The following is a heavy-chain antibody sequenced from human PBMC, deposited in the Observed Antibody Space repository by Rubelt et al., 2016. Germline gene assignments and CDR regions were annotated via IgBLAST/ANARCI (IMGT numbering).Heavy chain of an antibody. D-gene: IGHD3-22*01. V-gene: IGHV1-18*01. CDR3: ARVEYYYESSGYSDY. CDR2: ISASHGHT. Sequence: QVQLVQSVAEVKKPGASVKVSCKASGYTFTSYGISWVRQAPGQGLEWMGWISASHGHTNYAQKCQGRGTMTTETSTSTAYMELRSLRSDDTAVYYCARVEYYYESSGYSDYWGQGTLVTVSS. CDR1: GYTFTSYG. J-gene: IGHJ4*02.